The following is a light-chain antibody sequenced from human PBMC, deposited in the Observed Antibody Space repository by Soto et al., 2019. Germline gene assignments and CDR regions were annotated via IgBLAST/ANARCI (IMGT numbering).Light chain of an antibody. CDR1: SSDVGGYNY. CDR3: SSYTTSSTVV. Sequence: QSALTQPASVSGSPGQSITISCTGSSSDVGGYNYVSWYQQHHPGKAPKLMIHDVSNRPSGVSNRFSGSKSGNTASLTISGLQAEDEADYYCSSYTTSSTVVFGGGTQLTVL. J-gene: IGLJ2*01. V-gene: IGLV2-14*03. CDR2: DVS.